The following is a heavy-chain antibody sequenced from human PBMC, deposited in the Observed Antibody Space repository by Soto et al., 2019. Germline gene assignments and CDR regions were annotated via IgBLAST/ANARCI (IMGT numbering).Heavy chain of an antibody. V-gene: IGHV1-69*08. D-gene: IGHD5-12*01. CDR2: IIPILGIA. CDR1: GGTFSSYT. CDR3: ARDSQYIQTNY. Sequence: QVQLVQSGAEVKKPGSSVKVSCKASGGTFSSYTISWVRQAPGQGLEWMGRIIPILGIANYAQKFQGRVTITADKATSTAYMELSSLRAEDTAVYYCARDSQYIQTNYWGQGTLVTVSS. J-gene: IGHJ4*02.